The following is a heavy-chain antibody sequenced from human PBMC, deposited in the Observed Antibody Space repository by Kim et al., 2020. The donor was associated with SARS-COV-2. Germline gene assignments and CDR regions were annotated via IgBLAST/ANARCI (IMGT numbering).Heavy chain of an antibody. CDR2: ISSSSSYI. J-gene: IGHJ6*02. CDR1: GFTFSSYS. Sequence: GGSLRLSCAASGFTFSSYSMNWVRQAPGKGLEWVSSISSSSSYIYYADSVKGRFTISRDNAKNSLYLQMNTLRAEDTAVYYCARALQGGFGGYYHYHMDVWGQGTTVTVSS. D-gene: IGHD6-25*01. V-gene: IGHV3-21*01. CDR3: ARALQGGFGGYYHYHMDV.